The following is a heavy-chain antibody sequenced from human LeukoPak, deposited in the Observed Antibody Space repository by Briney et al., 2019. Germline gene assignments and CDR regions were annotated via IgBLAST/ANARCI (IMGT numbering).Heavy chain of an antibody. D-gene: IGHD5-12*01. J-gene: IGHJ6*02. V-gene: IGHV3-21*01. CDR1: GFTFSSYS. CDR3: ARIPLVATIYYGMDV. CDR2: ISSSSSYI. Sequence: GGSLRLSCAASGFTFSSYSMNWVRRAPGKGLEWVSSISSSSSYIYYADSVKGRFTISRDNAKNSLYLQMNSLRAEDTAVYYCARIPLVATIYYGMDVWGQGTTVTVSS.